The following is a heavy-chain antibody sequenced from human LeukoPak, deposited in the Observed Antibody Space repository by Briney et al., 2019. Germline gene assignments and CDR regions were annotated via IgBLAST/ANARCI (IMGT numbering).Heavy chain of an antibody. CDR2: INRSGST. J-gene: IGHJ5*02. D-gene: IGHD1-26*01. V-gene: IGHV4-39*07. CDR1: GGSISRSSYY. Sequence: PSETLSLTCSVSGGSISRSSYYWGWIRQPPGKGLEWIGEINRSGSTNYNPSLKSRVTISVDTSKNQFSLKLSSVTAADTAVYYCARGGGIVGAEGAWGQGTLVTVSS. CDR3: ARGGGIVGAEGA.